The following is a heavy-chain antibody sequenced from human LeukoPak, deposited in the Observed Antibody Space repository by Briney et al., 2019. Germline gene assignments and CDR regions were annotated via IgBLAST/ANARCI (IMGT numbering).Heavy chain of an antibody. CDR3: ASRLRIAAAGSGNNY. V-gene: IGHV3-21*01. Sequence: GGSLRLSCAASGFTFSSYSMNWVRQAPGKGLEWVSSISSSSSYIYYADSVKGRFTISRDNAKNSLYLQMNSLRAEDTAVYYCASRLRIAAAGSGNNYWGQGTLVTVSS. D-gene: IGHD6-13*01. J-gene: IGHJ4*02. CDR2: ISSSSSYI. CDR1: GFTFSSYS.